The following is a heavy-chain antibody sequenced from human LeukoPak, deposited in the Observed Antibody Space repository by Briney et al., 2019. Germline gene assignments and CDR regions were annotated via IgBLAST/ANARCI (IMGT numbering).Heavy chain of an antibody. CDR2: INEDGSEK. CDR1: GPSPCAPW. D-gene: IGHD3-3*01. J-gene: IGHJ4*02. Sequence: PGGLWRPSCVAPGPSPCAPWLTWPRQAPGPRLEWVANINEDGSEKNYVDSVKGRFTVSRDNAENSLYVQMNSLGAEDTAVYYCATDRNSDWRKRLDYWGQGALVTVSS. V-gene: IGHV3-7*01. CDR3: ATDRNSDWRKRLDY.